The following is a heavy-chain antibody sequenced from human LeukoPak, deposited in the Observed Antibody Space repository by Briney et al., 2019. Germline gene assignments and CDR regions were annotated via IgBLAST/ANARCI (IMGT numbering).Heavy chain of an antibody. CDR1: GGSIRSGGYY. CDR2: IYYSGST. J-gene: IGHJ4*02. Sequence: SQTLSLTFTVSGGSIRSGGYYWSWIRQHPGKGLEWIGYIYYSGSTYYNPSLKSRATISVDTSKNQFSLKLSSVTAADTAVYYCARGRYSGSYYAYWGQGTLVTVSS. V-gene: IGHV4-31*03. D-gene: IGHD1-26*01. CDR3: ARGRYSGSYYAY.